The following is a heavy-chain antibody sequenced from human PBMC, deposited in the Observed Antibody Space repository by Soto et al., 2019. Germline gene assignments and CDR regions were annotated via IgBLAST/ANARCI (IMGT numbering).Heavy chain of an antibody. CDR1: GGTFSNST. V-gene: IGHV1-18*04. Sequence: ASVKVSCKASGGTFSNSTFTWVRQAPGQGLEWMGWISDYNGNTNYAQKLQGRVTMTTDTSTSTAYMELRSLRSDDTAVYFFSRVRGYSYAYYGMDVWGHATPVTVSS. D-gene: IGHD5-18*01. CDR2: ISDYNGNT. CDR3: SRVRGYSYAYYGMDV. J-gene: IGHJ6*02.